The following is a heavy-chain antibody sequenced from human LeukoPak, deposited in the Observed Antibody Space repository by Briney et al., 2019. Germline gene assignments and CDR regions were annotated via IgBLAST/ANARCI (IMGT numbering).Heavy chain of an antibody. V-gene: IGHV3-21*01. Sequence: PGGSLRLSCAASGFTFSSYSMNWVRQAPGKGLEWVSSISSSSSYIYYADSVKGRFTISRDNAKNSLYLQMNSLRAEDTAVYYCARAIKGDVSYGYWGQGTLVTVSS. CDR1: GFTFSSYS. CDR3: ARAIKGDVSYGY. CDR2: ISSSSSYI. J-gene: IGHJ4*02. D-gene: IGHD1-26*01.